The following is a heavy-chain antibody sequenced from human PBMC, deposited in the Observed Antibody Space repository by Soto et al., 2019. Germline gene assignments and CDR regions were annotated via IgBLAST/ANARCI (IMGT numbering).Heavy chain of an antibody. CDR2: IVPLFGTA. CDR3: ARDGDPGYSFWSGPLGGGRFDP. Sequence: QVQLVQSGAEVKEPGSSVNVSCKTSGATFGNTAVTWVRQAPGQGLEWIGGIVPLFGTANYAQKFRGRVTITADESTSTAYMELSSLRTDDTAVYYCARDGDPGYSFWSGPLGGGRFDPWGQGTLVTLTS. CDR1: GATFGNTA. V-gene: IGHV1-69*12. D-gene: IGHD3-3*01. J-gene: IGHJ5*02.